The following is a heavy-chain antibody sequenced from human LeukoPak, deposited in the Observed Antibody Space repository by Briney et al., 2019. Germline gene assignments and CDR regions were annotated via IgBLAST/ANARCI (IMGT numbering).Heavy chain of an antibody. D-gene: IGHD1-26*01. CDR2: IYSGGST. CDR1: GFTVSSNY. Sequence: GGSLRLSCAASGFTVSSNYMSWVRQAPGKGLKWVSVIYSGGSTYYADSVKGRFTISRDNSKNTLYLQMNSLRAEDTAVYYCARVWANSGNYYGEDYWGQGTLVTVSS. V-gene: IGHV3-53*01. CDR3: ARVWANSGNYYGEDY. J-gene: IGHJ4*02.